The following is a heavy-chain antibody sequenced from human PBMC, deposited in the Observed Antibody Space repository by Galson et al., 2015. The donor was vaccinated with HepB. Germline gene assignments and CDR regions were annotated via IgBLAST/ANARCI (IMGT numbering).Heavy chain of an antibody. CDR3: AREQEGYCYGSSCYGMDV. CDR2: ITPMSGPP. V-gene: IGHV1-69*01. D-gene: IGHD2-15*01. CDR1: GGTFSSNV. Sequence: QSGAEVKKPGESLRISCKASGGTFSSNVISWVRQAPGQGLEWMGGITPMSGPPNYAQKFQGRVSITADESTNTVYMELSNLRSEDTAVYYCAREQEGYCYGSSCYGMDVWGQGTTVIVSS. J-gene: IGHJ6*02.